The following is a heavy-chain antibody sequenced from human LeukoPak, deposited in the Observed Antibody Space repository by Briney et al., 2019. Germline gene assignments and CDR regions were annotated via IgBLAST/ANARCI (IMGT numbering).Heavy chain of an antibody. CDR2: INSSGSTI. Sequence: PGGSLRLSCAASGFTFSSYEMNWVRQAPGKGLEWVSYINSSGSTIYYADSVKGRFTISRDNAKNSLYLQMNSLRAEDTAVYYCASGDILTGTLDYWGQGTLVTVSS. CDR1: GFTFSSYE. D-gene: IGHD3-9*01. V-gene: IGHV3-48*03. J-gene: IGHJ4*02. CDR3: ASGDILTGTLDY.